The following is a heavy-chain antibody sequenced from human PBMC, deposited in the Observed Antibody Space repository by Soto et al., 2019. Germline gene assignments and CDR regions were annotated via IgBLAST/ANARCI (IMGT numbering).Heavy chain of an antibody. D-gene: IGHD3-10*01. CDR2: IYNDGTYS. CDR3: TRGPRPISTGTGAY. CDR1: GFIFNMYW. V-gene: IGHV3-74*01. J-gene: IGHJ4*02. Sequence: GSLRLSCAASGFIFNMYWMHWVRQSPVNGLVWISRIYNDGTYSDYADSVRGRFTISRDNVNDTLYLQMNNLRAEDSGLYYCTRGPRPISTGTGAYWGQGTQVTVSS.